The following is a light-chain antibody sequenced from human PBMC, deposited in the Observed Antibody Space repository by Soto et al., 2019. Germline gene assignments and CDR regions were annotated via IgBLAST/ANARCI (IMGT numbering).Light chain of an antibody. J-gene: IGKJ4*01. V-gene: IGKV1-16*01. Sequence: IQMTQSPSTLSASVGDRVTITCRASQGVSTFLAWFQQKPGRAPKSLIYFASSLQSGVPSRFSGSGSGTDFTLTISSLQPEDFATYYCQQYNVYPFTFGGGTKVDIK. CDR3: QQYNVYPFT. CDR2: FAS. CDR1: QGVSTF.